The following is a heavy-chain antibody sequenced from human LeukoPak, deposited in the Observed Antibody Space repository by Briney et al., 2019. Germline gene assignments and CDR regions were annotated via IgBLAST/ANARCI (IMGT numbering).Heavy chain of an antibody. Sequence: ASMKVSCKASGYTFTGYFMHWVRQAPGQGLEWMGWINPNSGGTNYAQKFQGRVTMARDTSISTAYMELSRLRSDDTAVYYCARALPAAGPTFDYWGQGTLVTVSS. J-gene: IGHJ4*02. CDR3: ARALPAAGPTFDY. CDR2: INPNSGGT. D-gene: IGHD6-13*01. V-gene: IGHV1-2*02. CDR1: GYTFTGYF.